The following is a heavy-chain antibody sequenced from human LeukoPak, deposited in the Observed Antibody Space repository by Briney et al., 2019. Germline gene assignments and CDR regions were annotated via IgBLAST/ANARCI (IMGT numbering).Heavy chain of an antibody. D-gene: IGHD6-13*01. V-gene: IGHV6-1*01. CDR2: TYYRSKWYN. J-gene: IGHJ6*02. CDR3: AREIAAANYYYYGMDV. Sequence: SQTLSLTCAISGDSVSSNSAAWNWIGQSPSRGLEWLGRTYYRSKWYNDYAVSVKSRITINPDTSKNQFSLQLNSVTPEDTAVYYCAREIAAANYYYYGMDVWGQGTTVTVSS. CDR1: GDSVSSNSAA.